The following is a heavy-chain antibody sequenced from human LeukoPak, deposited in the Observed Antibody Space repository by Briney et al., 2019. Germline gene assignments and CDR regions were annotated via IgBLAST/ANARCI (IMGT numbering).Heavy chain of an antibody. Sequence: GGSLRLSCAASGFTFSSYSMNWVRQAPGKGLEWVSCISSSSSYIYYADSVKGRFTISRDNSKNTLYLQMNSLRAEDTAVYYCAKDLGTVGRYYFDSWGQGTLVTVSS. V-gene: IGHV3-21*01. J-gene: IGHJ4*02. CDR2: ISSSSSYI. CDR1: GFTFSSYS. CDR3: AKDLGTVGRYYFDS. D-gene: IGHD1-14*01.